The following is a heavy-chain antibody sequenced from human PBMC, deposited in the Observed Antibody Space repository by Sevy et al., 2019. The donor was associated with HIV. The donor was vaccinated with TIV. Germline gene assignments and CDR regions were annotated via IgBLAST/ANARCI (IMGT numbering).Heavy chain of an antibody. D-gene: IGHD3-22*01. V-gene: IGHV3-30*04. J-gene: IGHJ4*02. CDR1: GFTFSSYA. CDR2: ISSDGSNK. CDR3: ASASYYYDSGGYHYGHYSDY. Sequence: GGSLRLSCAASGFTFSSYAMHWVRQAPGKGLEWVAVISSDGSNKYNADSVKGRFTISRDNSKNTLDLQMNSLRPEDTAVYYCASASYYYDSGGYHYGHYSDYWGQGTLVTVSS.